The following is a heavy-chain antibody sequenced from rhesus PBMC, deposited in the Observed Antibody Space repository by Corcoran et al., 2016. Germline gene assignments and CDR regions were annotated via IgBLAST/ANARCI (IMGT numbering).Heavy chain of an antibody. V-gene: IGHV4-169*02. J-gene: IGHJ4*01. CDR2: IYGSGSST. CDR1: GGSISSSY. D-gene: IGHD4-29*01. CDR3: AREPYGSSYTFDY. Sequence: QLQLQESGPGLVKPSETLSVTCAVSGGSISSSYWSWIRQATGKGREWIGYIYGSGSSTNYNPSLKSRVTLSVDTSKNQLSLKLSSVTTADTAVYYCAREPYGSSYTFDYWGQGVLVTVSS.